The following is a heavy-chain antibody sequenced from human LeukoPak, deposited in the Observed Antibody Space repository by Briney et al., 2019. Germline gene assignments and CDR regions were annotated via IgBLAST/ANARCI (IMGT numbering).Heavy chain of an antibody. V-gene: IGHV1-18*01. D-gene: IGHD2-15*01. J-gene: IGHJ4*02. CDR2: IGAYNGDT. CDR1: GYMLTRAA. Sequence: ASVKVSCKPSGYMLTRAAISWMRQAPGQGLEWMGWIGAYNGDTNYAQKFQGRVTMTTDTSTSTAYMDLRSLPSGDTAVYYCTRDHCRGDNCPSFDYWGQGTLVTVSS. CDR3: TRDHCRGDNCPSFDY.